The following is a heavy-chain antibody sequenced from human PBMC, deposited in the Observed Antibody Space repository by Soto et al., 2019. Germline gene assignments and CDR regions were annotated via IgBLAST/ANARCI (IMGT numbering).Heavy chain of an antibody. Sequence: ESGGGLVKPGGSLRLSCAASGFDFSNGWMSWVRQAPGKGLEWVGRIKSKVHGETTDYAAHVKGRFTISRDDSRNTLYLQMHSLQTEETAVYYCSTDEWEWGQGTLVTVSS. CDR1: GFDFSNGW. J-gene: IGHJ4*02. D-gene: IGHD1-26*01. CDR3: STDEWE. V-gene: IGHV3-15*05. CDR2: IKSKVHGETT.